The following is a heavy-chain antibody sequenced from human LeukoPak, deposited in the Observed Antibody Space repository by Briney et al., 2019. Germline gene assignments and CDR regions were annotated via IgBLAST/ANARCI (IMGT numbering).Heavy chain of an antibody. V-gene: IGHV3-21*01. J-gene: IGHJ3*01. Sequence: RGSLRLSCAASGFTFSTYNMNWVRQAPGKGLEWVSPISDSSSFIYYADSMRGRFTISRDDAKNSLFLQMNSLRAEDTAVYYCVRERSRGTDAYDLWGQGTMVTVSS. CDR1: GFTFSTYN. D-gene: IGHD5-24*01. CDR2: ISDSSSFI. CDR3: VRERSRGTDAYDL.